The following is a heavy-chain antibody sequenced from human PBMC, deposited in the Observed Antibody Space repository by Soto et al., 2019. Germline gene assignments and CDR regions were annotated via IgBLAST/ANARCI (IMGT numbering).Heavy chain of an antibody. D-gene: IGHD3-10*01. J-gene: IGHJ6*02. CDR1: GGSFSGYY. CDR3: AIGVWFGESMSYYYGMDV. CDR2: INHSGST. V-gene: IGHV4-34*01. Sequence: PSETLSLTCAAYGGSFSGYYWSWIRQPPGKGLEWIGEINHSGSTNYNPSLKSRVTISVDTSKNQFSLKLSSVTAADTAVYYCAIGVWFGESMSYYYGMDVWGQGTTVTVSS.